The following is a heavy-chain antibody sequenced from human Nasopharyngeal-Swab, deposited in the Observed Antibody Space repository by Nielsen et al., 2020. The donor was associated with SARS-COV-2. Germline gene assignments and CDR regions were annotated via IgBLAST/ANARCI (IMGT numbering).Heavy chain of an antibody. D-gene: IGHD4-17*01. V-gene: IGHV3-7*03. J-gene: IGHJ6*02. CDR2: IKQDGSEK. Sequence: GESLKISCAVSGFTFSSYWMSWVRQAPGKGLEWVANIKQDGSEKYYVDSVKGRFTISRDNAKNSLYLQMNSLRAEDTAVYYCARRQYGDYYYYYGMDVWGQGTTVTVSS. CDR3: ARRQYGDYYYYYGMDV. CDR1: GFTFSSYW.